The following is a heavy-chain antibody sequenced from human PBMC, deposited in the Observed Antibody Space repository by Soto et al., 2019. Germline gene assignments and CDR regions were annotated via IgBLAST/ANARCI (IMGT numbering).Heavy chain of an antibody. V-gene: IGHV4-39*01. CDR2: IYYSGST. CDR3: ARHPRYDTRGIDY. J-gene: IGHJ4*02. CDR1: GGSISSSSYY. D-gene: IGHD2-2*01. Sequence: QLQLQESGPGLVKPSETLSLTCTVSGGSISSSSYYWGWIRQPPGKGLEWIGSIYYSGSTYYNPSLKSRVTISVDTSKNQFSLKLSSVTAADTAVYYCARHPRYDTRGIDYWGQGTLVTVSS.